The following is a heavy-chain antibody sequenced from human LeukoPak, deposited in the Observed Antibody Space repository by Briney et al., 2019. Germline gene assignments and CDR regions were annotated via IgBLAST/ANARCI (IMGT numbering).Heavy chain of an antibody. CDR2: INPNSGGT. J-gene: IGHJ5*02. CDR1: GYTFTGYY. CDR3: ARGYGSGSYWVPFDP. V-gene: IGHV1-2*06. D-gene: IGHD3-10*01. Sequence: ASVKVSCKASGYTFTGYYMHWVRQAPGQGLEWMGRINPNSGGTNYAQKFQGRVTMTRDTSISTAYMELSRLRSDDTAVYHCARGYGSGSYWVPFDPWGQGNLVTVSS.